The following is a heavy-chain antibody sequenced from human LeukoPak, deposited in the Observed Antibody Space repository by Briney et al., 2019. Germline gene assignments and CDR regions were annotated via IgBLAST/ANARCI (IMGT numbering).Heavy chain of an antibody. J-gene: IGHJ6*02. CDR3: ARGGGHPMIFGVVIIQDYYYYGMDV. CDR1: GYTFTSYD. D-gene: IGHD3/OR15-3a*01. V-gene: IGHV1-8*01. CDR2: MNPNSGNT. Sequence: ASVKVSCKASGYTFTSYDINWVRQATGQGLEWMGWMNPNSGNTGYAQKFQGRVTMTRNTSISTAYMELSSLRSEDTAVYYCARGGGHPMIFGVVIIQDYYYYGMDVWGQGTTVTVSS.